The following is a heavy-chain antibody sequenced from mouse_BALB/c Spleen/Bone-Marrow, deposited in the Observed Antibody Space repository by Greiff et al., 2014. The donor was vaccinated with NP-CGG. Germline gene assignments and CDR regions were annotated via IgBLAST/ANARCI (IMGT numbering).Heavy chain of an antibody. CDR1: GFSLTSYG. D-gene: IGHD2-4*01. CDR2: IWAGGST. V-gene: IGHV2-9*02. CDR3: ASMITTAWFAY. Sequence: VKLMESGPGLVAPSQSLSITCTVSGFSLTSYGVHWVRQPPGKGLEWLGVIWAGGSTNYNSALMSGLSISKDNSKSQVFLKMNSLQTDDTAMYYCASMITTAWFAYWGQGTLVTVSA. J-gene: IGHJ3*01.